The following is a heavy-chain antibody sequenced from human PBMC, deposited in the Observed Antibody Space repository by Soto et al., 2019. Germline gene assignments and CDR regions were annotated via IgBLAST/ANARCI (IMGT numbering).Heavy chain of an antibody. J-gene: IGHJ4*02. CDR2: MNPNSGNT. D-gene: IGHD6-13*01. CDR1: GYTFTGYY. Sequence: ASVKVSCKASGYTFTGYYMHWVRQAPGQGLEWMGWMNPNSGNTGYAQKFQGRVTMTRNTSISTAYMELSSLRSEDTAVYFCATLPTGIATAGSQDIWGQGTLVTVSS. V-gene: IGHV1-8*02. CDR3: ATLPTGIATAGSQDI.